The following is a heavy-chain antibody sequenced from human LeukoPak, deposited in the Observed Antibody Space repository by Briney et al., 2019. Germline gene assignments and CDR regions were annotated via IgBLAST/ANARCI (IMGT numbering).Heavy chain of an antibody. CDR2: ISGSGGST. Sequence: GGSLRLSCAASGFTFSSYSMNWVRQAPGKGLEWVSAISGSGGSTYYADSVKGRFTISRDNSKNTLYLQMNSLRAEDTAVYYCAKTYFDWLTPIQHWGQGTLVTVSS. CDR3: AKTYFDWLTPIQH. J-gene: IGHJ1*01. CDR1: GFTFSSYS. D-gene: IGHD3-9*01. V-gene: IGHV3-23*01.